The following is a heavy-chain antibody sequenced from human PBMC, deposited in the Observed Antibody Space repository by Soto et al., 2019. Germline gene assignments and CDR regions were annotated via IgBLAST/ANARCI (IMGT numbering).Heavy chain of an antibody. D-gene: IGHD2-21*02. CDR1: GFTFSSYA. CDR2: ISGSGGST. Sequence: EVQLLESKGGLVQPGGSLRLSCAASGFTFSSYAMSWFRQAPGKGLEWVSAISGSGGSTYYADTVNGRVTISRDNSNNTLYLQMNSMIAEDTALYYCATASVGDDDVYFDYWGQGTLVTVSS. J-gene: IGHJ4*02. CDR3: ATASVGDDDVYFDY. V-gene: IGHV3-23*01.